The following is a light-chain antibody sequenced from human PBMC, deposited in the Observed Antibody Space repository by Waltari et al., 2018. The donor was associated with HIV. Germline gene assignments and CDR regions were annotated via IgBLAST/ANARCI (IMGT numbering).Light chain of an antibody. CDR2: GPG. CDR3: QSYDSSLTGSV. Sequence: QSVLTQPPSVSGAPGQRVTISCTGSSSNILAGYDIHWYQQLPGTAPKPLIFGPGKRPSGVPARFAGSKSGTSDSLAITGLQAEDEADYYCQSYDSSLTGSVFGGGTKLTVL. J-gene: IGLJ2*01. V-gene: IGLV1-40*01. CDR1: SSNILAGYD.